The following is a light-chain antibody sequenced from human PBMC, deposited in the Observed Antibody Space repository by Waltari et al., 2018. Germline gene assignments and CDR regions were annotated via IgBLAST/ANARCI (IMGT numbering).Light chain of an antibody. CDR2: AAS. CDR1: QGISRY. J-gene: IGKJ3*01. V-gene: IGKV1-8*01. Sequence: AIRMTQSPSSLSASTGDSVTITCRARQGISRYLAWYQQKPGKAPKLLIYAASTLQSGVPSRFSGSGSGTDFTLTISCLQSEDFATYYCQQYYSYPATFGPGTKVDIK. CDR3: QQYYSYPAT.